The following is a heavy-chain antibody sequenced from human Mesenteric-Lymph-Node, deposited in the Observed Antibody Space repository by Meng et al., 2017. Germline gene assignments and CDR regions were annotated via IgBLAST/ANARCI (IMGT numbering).Heavy chain of an antibody. Sequence: QVQLVQSGAEVKKPGASVKVSCKASGYTFTSYGISWVRQAPGQGLEWMGWINPDSGGTNYAQKFQGRVTMTRDTSISTAYMDLSRLRSDDTAVYYCATDTAMVEIDYWGQGTLVTVSS. CDR2: INPDSGGT. J-gene: IGHJ4*02. V-gene: IGHV1-2*02. D-gene: IGHD5-18*01. CDR1: GYTFTSYG. CDR3: ATDTAMVEIDY.